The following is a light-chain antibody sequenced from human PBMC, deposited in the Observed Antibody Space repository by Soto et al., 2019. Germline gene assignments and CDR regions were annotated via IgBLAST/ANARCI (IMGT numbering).Light chain of an antibody. Sequence: DVVMTHSPLSLPVTLGQPASISCRSSQSLVDNDGNTYLNWFQQRPGQSPRRLIYWVSNRDSGVPGRFSGSGAGNDFTLKISRVEAEDVGVYYCMQSTKWPPTSGQGSKVEIX. J-gene: IGKJ1*01. CDR3: MQSTKWPPT. CDR2: WVS. V-gene: IGKV2-30*01. CDR1: QSLVDNDGNTY.